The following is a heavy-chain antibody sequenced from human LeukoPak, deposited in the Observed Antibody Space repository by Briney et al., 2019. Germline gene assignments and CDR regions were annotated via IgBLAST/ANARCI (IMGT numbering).Heavy chain of an antibody. CDR2: IYYSGST. Sequence: PSETLSLTCTVSGGSISSYYWSWIRQPPGKGLEWIGYIYYSGSTNYNPSLKSRVTISVDTSKNQFSLKLSSVTAADTAVYYCARGVRGYCSGGSCYYFDYWGQGTLVTVSS. D-gene: IGHD2-15*01. J-gene: IGHJ4*02. V-gene: IGHV4-59*01. CDR3: ARGVRGYCSGGSCYYFDY. CDR1: GGSISSYY.